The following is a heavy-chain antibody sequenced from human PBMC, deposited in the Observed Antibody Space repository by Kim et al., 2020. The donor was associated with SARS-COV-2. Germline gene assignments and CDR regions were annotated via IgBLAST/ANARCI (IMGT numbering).Heavy chain of an antibody. CDR2: INHSGST. CDR1: GGSFSGYY. J-gene: IGHJ4*02. D-gene: IGHD6-19*01. CDR3: ARVEAVAGGTLCDY. Sequence: SETLSLTCAVYGGSFSGYYWSWIRQPPGKGLEWIGEINHSGSTNYNPSLKSRVTISVDTSKNQFSLKLSSVTAADTAVYYCARVEAVAGGTLCDYWGQGTLVTVSS. V-gene: IGHV4-34*01.